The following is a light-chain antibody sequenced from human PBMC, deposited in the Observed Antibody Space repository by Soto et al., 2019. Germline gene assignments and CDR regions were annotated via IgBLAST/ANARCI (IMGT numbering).Light chain of an antibody. CDR1: SSDVGGYNY. Sequence: QSVLTQPASVAGSPGQSITISCTGTSSDVGGYNYVSWYQHHPGKAPKLMIYEVSSRPSGVSNRFSGSKSGNTASLTISGLQAEDEADYYCSSYTSSSSYVFGTGTKVTVL. CDR2: EVS. CDR3: SSYTSSSSYV. J-gene: IGLJ1*01. V-gene: IGLV2-14*01.